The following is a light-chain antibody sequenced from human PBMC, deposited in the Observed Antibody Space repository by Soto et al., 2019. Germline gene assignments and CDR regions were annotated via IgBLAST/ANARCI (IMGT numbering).Light chain of an antibody. J-gene: IGLJ1*01. CDR3: TSYAGGNNV. CDR2: EVN. V-gene: IGLV2-8*01. Sequence: QSALTQPPSASGSPGQSVTISCTGTSSDVGGYNYVSWYQHHPGKVPKLMVYEVNKRPSGVPDRFSGSKSGNMASLTVSGLQAEAEADYYCTSYAGGNNVFGTGTNVTVL. CDR1: SSDVGGYNY.